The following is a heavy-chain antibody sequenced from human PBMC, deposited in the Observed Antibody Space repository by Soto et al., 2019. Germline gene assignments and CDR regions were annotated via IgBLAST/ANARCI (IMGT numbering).Heavy chain of an antibody. V-gene: IGHV4-34*01. J-gene: IGHJ4*02. Sequence: QVQLQQWGAGLSKPSETLSLTCAVYGGSFSGYYWSWIRQPPGKGLEWIGEINHSGSTNYNPSLKSRVTISVDTSKNQFSLKLSSVTAADTAVYYCARGLNQIVATIEPGYYFDYWGQGTLVTVSS. D-gene: IGHD5-12*01. CDR3: ARGLNQIVATIEPGYYFDY. CDR1: GGSFSGYY. CDR2: INHSGST.